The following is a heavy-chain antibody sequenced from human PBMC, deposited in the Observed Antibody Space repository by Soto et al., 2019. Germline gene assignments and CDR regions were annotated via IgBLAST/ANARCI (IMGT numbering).Heavy chain of an antibody. CDR2: IYWDDQK. J-gene: IGHJ6*04. CDR1: GFSFTTYGVG. D-gene: IGHD2-2*01. CDR3: TKKGQYHDSSACGRDCYMDV. Sequence: QITLKESGPTLVKPTQTLTLTCTFSGFSFTTYGVGVGWIRQPPGKAPEWLALIYWDDQKTFRSSLESRLTITKSTSKDQVVLTITTMDPADTATYYCTKKGQYHDSSACGRDCYMDVWGKGTTVTVSS. V-gene: IGHV2-5*02.